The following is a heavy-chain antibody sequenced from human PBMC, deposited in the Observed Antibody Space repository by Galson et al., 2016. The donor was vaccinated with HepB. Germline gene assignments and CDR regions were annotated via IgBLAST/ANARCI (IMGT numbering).Heavy chain of an antibody. D-gene: IGHD7-27*01. Sequence: CAISGDSVSSNSAGWNWIRQSPSRGLEWLGRTFYRSNWQNHYAESVKGRITINPGTSKNQFSLQLSSVTPEDTAVYYCARSYLLGRGFGWWGQGTLVTVSS. J-gene: IGHJ4*02. CDR1: GDSVSSNSAG. CDR2: TFYRSNWQN. CDR3: ARSYLLGRGFGW. V-gene: IGHV6-1*01.